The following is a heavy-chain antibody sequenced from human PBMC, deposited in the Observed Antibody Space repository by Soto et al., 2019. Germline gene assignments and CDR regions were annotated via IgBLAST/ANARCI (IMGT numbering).Heavy chain of an antibody. Sequence: SETLSLTCTVSGGSISSYYWSWIRQPPGKGLEWIGYIYYSGSTNYNPSLKSRVTISVDTSKNQFSLKLSSVTAADTAVYYCARSPGYSYGDYWGQGTLVTVSS. CDR1: GGSISSYY. D-gene: IGHD5-18*01. V-gene: IGHV4-59*08. J-gene: IGHJ4*02. CDR2: IYYSGST. CDR3: ARSPGYSYGDY.